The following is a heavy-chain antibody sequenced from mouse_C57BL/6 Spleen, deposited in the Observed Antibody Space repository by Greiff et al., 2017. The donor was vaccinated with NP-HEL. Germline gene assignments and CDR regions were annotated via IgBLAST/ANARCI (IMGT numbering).Heavy chain of an antibody. D-gene: IGHD1-1*01. J-gene: IGHJ2*01. CDR1: GYTFTSYW. Sequence: QVQLKQPGAELVMPGASVKLSCKASGYTFTSYWMHWVKQRPGQGLEWIGEIDPSDSYTNYNQKFKGKSTLTVDKSSSTAYMQLSSLTSEDSAVYYCARKDYYGSSFFDYWGQGTTLTVSS. CDR3: ARKDYYGSSFFDY. CDR2: IDPSDSYT. V-gene: IGHV1-69*01.